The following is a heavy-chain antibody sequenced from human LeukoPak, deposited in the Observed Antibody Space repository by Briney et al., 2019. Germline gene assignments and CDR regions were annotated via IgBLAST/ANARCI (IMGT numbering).Heavy chain of an antibody. CDR3: ARGYCSGGSCYSKDYYYMDV. D-gene: IGHD2-15*01. J-gene: IGHJ6*03. CDR2: IYSGGTT. CDR1: GFTVSSNY. V-gene: IGHV3-53*01. Sequence: PGGSLRLSCAASGFTVSSNYMPWVGQPPGKGLEWVSIIYSGGTTYYTASVKGRFTISRDNSNNMLYLQMNSLRAEGTAVYYCARGYCSGGSCYSKDYYYMDVWGKGTTVTVSS.